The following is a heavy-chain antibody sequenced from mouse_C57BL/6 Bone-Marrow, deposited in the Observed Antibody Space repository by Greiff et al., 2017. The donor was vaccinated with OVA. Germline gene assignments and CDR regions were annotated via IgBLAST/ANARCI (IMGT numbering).Heavy chain of an antibody. CDR1: GYAFSSSW. J-gene: IGHJ1*03. CDR3: ARGNYYGSSYEGYFDV. V-gene: IGHV1-82*01. D-gene: IGHD1-1*01. Sequence: VQGVESGPELVKPGASVKISCKASGYAFSSSWMNWVKQRPGKGLEWIGRIYPGDGDTNYNGKFKGKATLTADKSSSTAYMQLSSLTSEDSAVYFCARGNYYGSSYEGYFDVWGTGTTVTVSS. CDR2: IYPGDGDT.